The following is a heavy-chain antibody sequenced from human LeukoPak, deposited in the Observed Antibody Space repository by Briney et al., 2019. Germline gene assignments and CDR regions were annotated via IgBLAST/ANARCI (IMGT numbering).Heavy chain of an antibody. CDR2: IYYSGST. Sequence: SETLSLTCTVSGGSISSYYWSWIRQPPGKGLEWIGHIYYSGSTNYSPSLKSRLTISVDTSKNQFSLKLSSVTAADTAVYYCARTYGSSGLGYFDLWGRGTLVTVSS. CDR1: GGSISSYY. V-gene: IGHV4-59*01. J-gene: IGHJ2*01. D-gene: IGHD6-13*01. CDR3: ARTYGSSGLGYFDL.